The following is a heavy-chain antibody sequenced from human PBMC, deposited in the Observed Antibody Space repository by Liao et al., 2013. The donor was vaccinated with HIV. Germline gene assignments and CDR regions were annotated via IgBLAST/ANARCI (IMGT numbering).Heavy chain of an antibody. Sequence: QVQLQESGPGLVKPSQTLSLTCTVSGGSITNGGYYWNWVRQPAGKGLEWIGRIYSSGNTNYSPSLKSRVTMSIDTSKNQFSLKLSSVTAADTAVYYCARETPYDFWSGYYIRPLDYWGQGTLVTVSS. J-gene: IGHJ4*02. CDR1: GGSITNGGYY. D-gene: IGHD3-3*01. V-gene: IGHV4-61*02. CDR2: IYSSGNT. CDR3: ARETPYDFWSGYYIRPLDY.